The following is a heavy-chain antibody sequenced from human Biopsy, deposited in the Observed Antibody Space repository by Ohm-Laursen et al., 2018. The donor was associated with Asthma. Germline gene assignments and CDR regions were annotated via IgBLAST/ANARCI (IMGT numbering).Heavy chain of an antibody. Sequence: SDTLSLTCTVSGASIKTDDHYWSWLRQPPGKVLEWFGFIHYSGSTSYNPSLKGGVTISVDTSKNQFSLKLSSVTAADTAVYYCARASVAASSNWFDPWCQGTLVTVSS. CDR2: IHYSGST. J-gene: IGHJ5*02. D-gene: IGHD6-19*01. CDR3: ARASVAASSNWFDP. CDR1: GASIKTDDHY. V-gene: IGHV4-30-4*02.